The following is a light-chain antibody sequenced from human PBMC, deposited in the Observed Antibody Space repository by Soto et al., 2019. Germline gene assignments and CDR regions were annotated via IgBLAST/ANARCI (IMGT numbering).Light chain of an antibody. J-gene: IGKJ5*01. V-gene: IGKV4-1*01. CDR1: QSVLYSSNNKNY. CDR2: WAS. Sequence: DIVMTQSPDSLAMSLGERATINCRSSQSVLYSSNNKNYLAWYQQKPGQPPKLLIYWASTRESGGPDRFSGSGSGTDFTLTISSLQAEDVAVYYCQQYYSSPITFGQGTRLEIK. CDR3: QQYYSSPIT.